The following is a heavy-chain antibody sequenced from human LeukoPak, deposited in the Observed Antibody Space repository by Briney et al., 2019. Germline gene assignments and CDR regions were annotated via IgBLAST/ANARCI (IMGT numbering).Heavy chain of an antibody. J-gene: IGHJ5*02. V-gene: IGHV4-59*01. D-gene: IGHD3-10*01. CDR1: GDSISDYY. CDR3: ARELDRIGGWFDP. Sequence: SETLSLTCTVSGDSISDYYWSWIRQSPGKGLEWIGEVYYSGSTHYNPSLKSRVTISVDTSKNQFSLRLTSVTAADTAIYYCARELDRIGGWFDPWGQGTLVTVSS. CDR2: VYYSGST.